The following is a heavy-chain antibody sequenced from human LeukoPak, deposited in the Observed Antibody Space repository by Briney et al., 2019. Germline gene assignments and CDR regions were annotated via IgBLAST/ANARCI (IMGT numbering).Heavy chain of an antibody. CDR1: GYPFTAYY. V-gene: IGHV1-2*02. D-gene: IGHD4/OR15-4a*01. CDR2: INPNSGDT. J-gene: IGHJ5*02. CDR3: ARGYGAYLDWFDP. Sequence: ASVKVSFKASGYPFTAYYMHWMRQAPGQGLEWVGWINPNSGDTRYAHKVQGRVAMTRDMSISTVYLELSRLRADDTAAYYCARGYGAYLDWFDPWGQGTLVTVSS.